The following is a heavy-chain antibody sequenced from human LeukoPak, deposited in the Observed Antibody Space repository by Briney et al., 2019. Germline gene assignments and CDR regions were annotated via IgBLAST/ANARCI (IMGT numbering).Heavy chain of an antibody. CDR1: GYTFTSYY. V-gene: IGHV1-46*01. CDR2: INPSGGST. CDR3: ARDRFPYYYDSSGYYFPDY. J-gene: IGHJ4*02. Sequence: ASVKVSCKASGYTFTSYYMHWVRQAPGQGLEWMGIINPSGGSTSYAQKFQGRVTMTRDTSTSTVYMELSSPRSEDTAVYYCARDRFPYYYDSSGYYFPDYWGLGTLVTVSS. D-gene: IGHD3-22*01.